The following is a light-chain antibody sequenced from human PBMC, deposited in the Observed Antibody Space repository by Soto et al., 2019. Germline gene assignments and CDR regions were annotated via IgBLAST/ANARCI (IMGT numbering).Light chain of an antibody. CDR1: QSVSSN. J-gene: IGKJ1*01. CDR3: QQYNNWPPWT. Sequence: EIVMTQSPATLSVSPGERATLSCRASQSVSSNLAWYQQKPGQAPRLLIYGASTRSTGIPARFSGSGSGIALTLTISSLQSEDFAVYYCQQYNNWPPWTFGQGTKVEIK. V-gene: IGKV3-15*01. CDR2: GAS.